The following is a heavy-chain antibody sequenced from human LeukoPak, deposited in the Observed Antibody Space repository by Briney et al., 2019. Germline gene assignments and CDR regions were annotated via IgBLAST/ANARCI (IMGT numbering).Heavy chain of an antibody. J-gene: IGHJ4*02. V-gene: IGHV3-30*18. CDR3: AKRPYDSSGYYDY. D-gene: IGHD3-22*01. CDR2: ISYDGGNK. CDR1: GFTFSSYG. Sequence: GALRLSCAAYGFTFSSYGMHWVRQAPGKGLEWVAVISYDGGNKYYADSVKGRFTISRDNSKNTLYLQTNSLRAEDTAVYYCAKRPYDSSGYYDYWGQGTLVTVSS.